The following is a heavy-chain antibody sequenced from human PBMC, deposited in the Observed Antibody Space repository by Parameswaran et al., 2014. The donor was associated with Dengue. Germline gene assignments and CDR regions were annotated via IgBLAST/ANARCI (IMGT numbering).Heavy chain of an antibody. CDR3: ARLLGYGDYERYFDY. CDR2: IYPGDSDT. D-gene: IGHD4-17*01. Sequence: VRQMPGKGLEWMGIIYPGDSDTRYSPSFQGQVTISADKSISTAYLQWSSLKASDTAMYYCARLLGYGDYERYFDYWGRGNPGHRLL. V-gene: IGHV5-51*01. J-gene: IGHJ4*02.